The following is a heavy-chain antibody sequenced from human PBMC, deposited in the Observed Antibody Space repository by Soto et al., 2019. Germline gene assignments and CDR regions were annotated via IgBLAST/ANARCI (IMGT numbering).Heavy chain of an antibody. CDR2: INGGNGNT. V-gene: IGHV1-3*01. J-gene: IGHJ6*02. D-gene: IGHD6-6*01. CDR3: AKYGKLKYSEKGGIYCMYD. Sequence: GSVKVSCKTSGYTFTSYVIHWVRQAPGQRPEWMGWINGGNGNTGYSQIFQDRVTITRDTSTSTAYMELSGLRGEDTAVYYCAKYGKLKYSEKGGIYCMYDWGQGTTVTVSS. CDR1: GYTFTSYV.